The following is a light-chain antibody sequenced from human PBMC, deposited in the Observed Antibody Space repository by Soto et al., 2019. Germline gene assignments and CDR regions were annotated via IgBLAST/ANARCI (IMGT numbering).Light chain of an antibody. CDR3: QQRYRRPLT. V-gene: IGKV3-11*01. J-gene: IGKJ1*01. Sequence: EIVLPQYPGNLSLFPGARKNLYCMASQSVRSYLTWYQQKPGQAPRLLIYSASNMPTGIPARFSGSGSGTDFTLSISSLEPEDVAAYYCQQRYRRPLTCGQGTKVDIK. CDR2: SAS. CDR1: QSVRSY.